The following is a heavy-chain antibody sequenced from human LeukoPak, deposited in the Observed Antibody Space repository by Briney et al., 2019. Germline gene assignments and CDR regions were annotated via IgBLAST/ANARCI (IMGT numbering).Heavy chain of an antibody. Sequence: GGSLRLSCAASGFTFSSYAMSWVRQAPGKGLEWVSAISGSGGSTYYPDSVKGRFTISRDNSKNTLYLQVNSLRVEDTAVYYCAKDRWGGDNIWGQGTMVTVSS. CDR1: GFTFSSYA. D-gene: IGHD2-21*02. V-gene: IGHV3-23*01. CDR3: AKDRWGGDNI. J-gene: IGHJ3*02. CDR2: ISGSGGST.